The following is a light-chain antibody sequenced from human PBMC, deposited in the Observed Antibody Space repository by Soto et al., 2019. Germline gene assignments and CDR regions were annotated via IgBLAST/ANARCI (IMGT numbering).Light chain of an antibody. CDR1: QSVSNY. Sequence: ETVLTQSPDTLSVSPGQRVTLSCRASQSVSNYLAWYQHKPGQAPRLVIYDASTRAAGIPARFSGSGSETDFTLTISSLEPEDAAVYYCQERSHWPPWTFGQGTKVEIK. V-gene: IGKV3-11*01. CDR2: DAS. J-gene: IGKJ1*01. CDR3: QERSHWPPWT.